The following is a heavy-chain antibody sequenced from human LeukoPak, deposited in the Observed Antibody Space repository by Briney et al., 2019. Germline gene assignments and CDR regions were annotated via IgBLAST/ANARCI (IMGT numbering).Heavy chain of an antibody. D-gene: IGHD3-10*01. CDR2: INEDGREK. V-gene: IGHV3-7*01. CDR1: GFTFNTYW. Sequence: GGSLRLSCAASGFTFNTYWMTWVREAPGKGLEWVANINEDGREKYYVDSVRGRIFISRDNARHSLYLQMNSPRAEDTAVYYCVRGGFSLDRWGQGTLVTVSS. CDR3: VRGGFSLDR. J-gene: IGHJ5*02.